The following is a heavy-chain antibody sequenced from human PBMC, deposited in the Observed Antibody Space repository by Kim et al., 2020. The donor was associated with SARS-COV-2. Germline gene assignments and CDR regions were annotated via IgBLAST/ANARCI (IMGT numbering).Heavy chain of an antibody. Sequence: PSLKSRVTISVDTSKNHFSLALSSVTAADTAVYYCARSIGGHGYGYSFDYWGQATLVAVSS. CDR3: ARSIGGHGYGYSFDY. D-gene: IGHD5-18*01. J-gene: IGHJ4*02. V-gene: IGHV4-59*01.